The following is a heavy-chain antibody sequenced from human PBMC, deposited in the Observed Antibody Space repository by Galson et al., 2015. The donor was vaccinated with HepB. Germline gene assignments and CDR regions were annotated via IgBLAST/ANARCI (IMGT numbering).Heavy chain of an antibody. Sequence: SLRLSCAASGFTFSSYSMNWVRQAPGKGLEWVSSISSSSSYIYYADSVKGRFTISRDNAKNSLYLQMNSLRAEDTAVYYCAREDQQLAEDFDYWGQGTLVTVSS. CDR3: AREDQQLAEDFDY. CDR1: GFTFSSYS. CDR2: ISSSSSYI. J-gene: IGHJ4*02. V-gene: IGHV3-21*01. D-gene: IGHD6-13*01.